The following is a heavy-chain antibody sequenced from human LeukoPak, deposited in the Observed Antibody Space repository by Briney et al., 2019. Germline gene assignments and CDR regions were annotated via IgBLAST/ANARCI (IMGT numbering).Heavy chain of an antibody. V-gene: IGHV3-23*01. Sequence: PGGSLRLSCAASGFTFSSYAMSWVRQAPGKGLEWVSGISGSSSHTKDADFVRGRFTIYRDNSRNTLYLQLNSLRAEDTAVYYCAKEHDYTNAAPEWGFDSWGQGTLVIVSS. CDR2: ISGSSSHT. CDR1: GFTFSSYA. J-gene: IGHJ4*02. D-gene: IGHD2-2*02. CDR3: AKEHDYTNAAPEWGFDS.